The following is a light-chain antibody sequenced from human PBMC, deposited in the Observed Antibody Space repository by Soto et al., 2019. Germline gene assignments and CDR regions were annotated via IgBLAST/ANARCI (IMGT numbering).Light chain of an antibody. J-gene: IGKJ4*01. V-gene: IGKV3-20*01. Sequence: EIVLTQSPGILSLSPGDSATLSCRASQSVNGSYFAWYQQKPAQAPRLVIFGASNRATDIPERFGGSGSGTDFTLTIRRLAPDDFAVYYCQHYGSFPLTFGGGTRVEI. CDR2: GAS. CDR1: QSVNGSY. CDR3: QHYGSFPLT.